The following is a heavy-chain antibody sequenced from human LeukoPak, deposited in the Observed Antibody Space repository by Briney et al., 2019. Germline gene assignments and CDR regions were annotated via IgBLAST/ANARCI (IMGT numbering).Heavy chain of an antibody. V-gene: IGHV3-48*01. CDR3: ARRGVAVPFDY. CDR2: ISSSSSTI. J-gene: IGHJ4*02. Sequence: GGSLRLSCAASGFTFSSCSMNWVRQAPGKGLEWVLYISSSSSTIYYADSVKGRFTISRDNAKNSLYLQMNSLRAEDTAVYYCARRGVAVPFDYWGQGTLVTVSS. D-gene: IGHD6-19*01. CDR1: GFTFSSCS.